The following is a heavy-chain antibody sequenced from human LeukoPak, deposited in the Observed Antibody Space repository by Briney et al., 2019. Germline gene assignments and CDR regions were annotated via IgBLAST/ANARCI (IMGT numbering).Heavy chain of an antibody. J-gene: IGHJ3*02. D-gene: IGHD6-19*01. V-gene: IGHV4-34*01. CDR3: ARGPMVYSSGWYVGAFDI. CDR1: GGSINSYY. CDR2: INHSGST. Sequence: PSETLSLTCTVSGGSINSYYWSWIRQPPGKGLEWIGEINHSGSTNYNPSLKSRVTISVDTSKNQFSLKLSSVTAADTAVYYCARGPMVYSSGWYVGAFDIWGQGTMVTVSS.